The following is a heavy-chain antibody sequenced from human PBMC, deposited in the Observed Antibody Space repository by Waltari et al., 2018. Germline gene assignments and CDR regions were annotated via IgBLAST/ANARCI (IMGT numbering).Heavy chain of an antibody. V-gene: IGHV4-39*01. J-gene: IGHJ1*01. D-gene: IGHD3-16*01. Sequence: QMQESGPGLVKPSETLSLTCTVSGGSIKSGSYYWGWLRQPPGKTLEWIGSIFSNAKTDTNPSLESRITMSIDTSKNQFSLDLTSVTAADTALYVCARHPSYWGSCNFDQWGQGSLVIVSS. CDR3: ARHPSYWGSCNFDQ. CDR1: GGSIKSGSYY. CDR2: IFSNAKT.